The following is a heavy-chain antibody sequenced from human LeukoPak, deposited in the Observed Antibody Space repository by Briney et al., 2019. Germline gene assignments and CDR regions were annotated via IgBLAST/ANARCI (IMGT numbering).Heavy chain of an antibody. CDR1: GFTFSSYG. Sequence: PGGSLRLSCAASGFTFSSYGMHWVRQAPGKGLEWVAFIRYDGSNKYYADSVKGRFTISRDNSKNTLYLQMNSLRAEDTAVYNCAKALRITIFGVVPPFDPWGQGTLVTVSS. V-gene: IGHV3-30*02. J-gene: IGHJ5*02. CDR2: IRYDGSNK. D-gene: IGHD3-3*01. CDR3: AKALRITIFGVVPPFDP.